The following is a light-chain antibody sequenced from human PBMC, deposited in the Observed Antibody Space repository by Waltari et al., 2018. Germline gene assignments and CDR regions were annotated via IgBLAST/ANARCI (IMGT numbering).Light chain of an antibody. CDR1: SSAVGGYNH. Sequence: QSALTQPASVSGSPGQSITISCTGTSSAVGGYNHVSWYHQTPGKAPKLLIYDVTKRPLGVSNRYSGSKSGNTASLTISGLQAEDEAVYYCSSYRTSSTFVFGPGTKVTVL. J-gene: IGLJ1*01. CDR3: SSYRTSSTFV. V-gene: IGLV2-14*01. CDR2: DVT.